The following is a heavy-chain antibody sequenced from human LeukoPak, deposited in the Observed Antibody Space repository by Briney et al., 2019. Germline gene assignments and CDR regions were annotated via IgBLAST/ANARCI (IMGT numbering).Heavy chain of an antibody. D-gene: IGHD2-2*01. J-gene: IGHJ6*02. CDR3: ARVSIVVVPAAKGVGIDV. CDR2: ISSSSSYI. Sequence: GGSLRLSCAASGFTFSSYSMNWVRQAPGKGLEWVSSISSSSSYIYYADSVKGRFTTSRDNAKNSLYLQMNSLRAEDTAVYYCARVSIVVVPAAKGVGIDVWGQGTTVTVSS. CDR1: GFTFSSYS. V-gene: IGHV3-21*01.